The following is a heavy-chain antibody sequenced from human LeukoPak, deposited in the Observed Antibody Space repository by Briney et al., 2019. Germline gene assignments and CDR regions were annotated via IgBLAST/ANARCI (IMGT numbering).Heavy chain of an antibody. J-gene: IGHJ5*02. V-gene: IGHV1-69*05. CDR3: ARDVSSTENWFDP. CDR2: IIPIFGTA. Sequence: SVKVSCKASGGTSSSYAISWVRQAPGQGLEWMGGIIPIFGTANYAQKFQGRVTITTDESTSTAYMELSSLRSEDTAVYYCARDVSSTENWFDPWGQGTLVTVSS. D-gene: IGHD2-2*01. CDR1: GGTSSSYA.